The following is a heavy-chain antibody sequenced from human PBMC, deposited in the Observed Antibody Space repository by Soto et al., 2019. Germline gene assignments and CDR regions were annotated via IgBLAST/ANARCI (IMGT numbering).Heavy chain of an antibody. V-gene: IGHV1-8*01. Sequence: ASVKVSCKASGYTFTSYDINWVRQATGQGLEWMGWMNPNSGNTGYAQKFQGRVTMTRNTSISTANMELSSLRSEETAVYSGANGIPFYGDYYYYYGMDVWGQGTTVTVSS. CDR3: ANGIPFYGDYYYYYGMDV. J-gene: IGHJ6*02. D-gene: IGHD4-17*01. CDR2: MNPNSGNT. CDR1: GYTFTSYD.